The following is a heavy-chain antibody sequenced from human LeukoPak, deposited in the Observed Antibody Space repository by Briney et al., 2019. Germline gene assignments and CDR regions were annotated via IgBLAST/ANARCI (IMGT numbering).Heavy chain of an antibody. V-gene: IGHV1-18*04. CDR2: ISAYNGNT. CDR1: GCTLPNYG. J-gene: IGHJ4*02. CDR3: ARGWQWGDYVFDY. D-gene: IGHD4-17*01. Sequence: GAAVPVSCKGSGCTLPNYGFSWLGQAPAQRREGMGWISAYNGNTNYPQKLHGRVTMTTDTSTSTAYMELRSLRSDDTSVYYCARGWQWGDYVFDYWGQGTLVTVSS.